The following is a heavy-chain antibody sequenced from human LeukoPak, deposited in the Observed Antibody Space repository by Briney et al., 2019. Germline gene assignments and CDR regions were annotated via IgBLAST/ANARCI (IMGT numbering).Heavy chain of an antibody. V-gene: IGHV3-30*18. CDR1: GFTFSSYG. CDR2: ISYDGSNK. D-gene: IGHD6-13*01. CDR3: AKDRSSSWTWTIDY. J-gene: IGHJ4*02. Sequence: GGSLRLSCAASGFTFSSYGVHWVRQAPGKGLEWVALISYDGSNKYYADSVKGRFTISRDNSKNTLYLQMNSLRVEDTAMYYCAKDRSSSWTWTIDYWGQGTLVTVSS.